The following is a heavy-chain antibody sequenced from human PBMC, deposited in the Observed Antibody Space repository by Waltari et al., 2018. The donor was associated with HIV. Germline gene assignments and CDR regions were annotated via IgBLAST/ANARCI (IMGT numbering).Heavy chain of an antibody. Sequence: QARLVQSGAEVKKPGASVKVSCKTSGYTFTIYGLSWVRQAPGQGLEWMGWISPYNGNTYYAQNLKGRVTLTTDSSRTAYMELRSLRSDDTAVYFCAREGYYYGSGTYAPPRYYGMDVWGQGTTVTVSS. V-gene: IGHV1-18*01. D-gene: IGHD3-10*01. CDR3: AREGYYYGSGTYAPPRYYGMDV. CDR1: GYTFTIYG. J-gene: IGHJ6*02. CDR2: ISPYNGNT.